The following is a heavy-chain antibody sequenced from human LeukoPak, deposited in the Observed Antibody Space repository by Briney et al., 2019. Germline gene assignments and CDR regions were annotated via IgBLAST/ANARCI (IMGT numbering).Heavy chain of an antibody. D-gene: IGHD3-22*01. CDR2: IYTSGST. V-gene: IGHV4-39*07. CDR3: ARATYYYDSSGYPVGYYYYGMDV. J-gene: IGHJ6*02. CDR1: GGSISSSSYY. Sequence: PSETLSLTCTVSGGSISSSSYYWGWIRQPPGKGLEWIGRIYTSGSTNYNPSLKSRVTMSVDTSKNQFSLKLSSVTAADTAVYYCARATYYYDSSGYPVGYYYYGMDVWGQGTTVTVSS.